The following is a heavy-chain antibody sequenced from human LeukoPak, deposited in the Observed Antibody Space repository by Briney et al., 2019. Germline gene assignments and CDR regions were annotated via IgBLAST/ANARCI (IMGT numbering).Heavy chain of an antibody. Sequence: PGGSLRLSCAASGFTFSSYAMSWVRQAPGKGLEWASAISGSGGSTYYADSVKGRFTISRDNSKNTLYLQMNSLRAEDTAVYYCAKVDYYDSSGYDLWGQGTLVTVSS. CDR1: GFTFSSYA. V-gene: IGHV3-23*01. CDR2: ISGSGGST. J-gene: IGHJ4*02. CDR3: AKVDYYDSSGYDL. D-gene: IGHD3-22*01.